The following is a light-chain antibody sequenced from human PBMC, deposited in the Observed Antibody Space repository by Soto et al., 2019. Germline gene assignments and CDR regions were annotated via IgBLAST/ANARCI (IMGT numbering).Light chain of an antibody. CDR1: QIVSTC. Sequence: DIQMTQSPCSVSASVGDRVTITCRASQIVSTCLNSYQQSPGKAPKLLIYGASTRQSSIPSRFSGSRSGTEFSLTISSLQPEDFATYYCQQSYSTLALTFGGGTKVEVK. CDR3: QQSYSTLALT. CDR2: GAS. J-gene: IGKJ4*01. V-gene: IGKV1-39*01.